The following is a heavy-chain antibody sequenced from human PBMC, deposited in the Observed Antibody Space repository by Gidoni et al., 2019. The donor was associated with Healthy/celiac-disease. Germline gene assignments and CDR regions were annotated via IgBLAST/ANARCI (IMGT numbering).Heavy chain of an antibody. CDR1: GGPFSGYY. CDR2: INHSGST. J-gene: IGHJ6*02. Sequence: QVQLQQWGAGLLKPSETLSLTCAVYGGPFSGYYWSWIRQPPGKGLEWIGEINHSGSTNYNPSLKSRVTISVDTSKNQFSLKLSSVTAADTAVYYCARSILTGYYYYGMDVWGQGTTVTVSS. D-gene: IGHD3-9*01. CDR3: ARSILTGYYYYGMDV. V-gene: IGHV4-34*01.